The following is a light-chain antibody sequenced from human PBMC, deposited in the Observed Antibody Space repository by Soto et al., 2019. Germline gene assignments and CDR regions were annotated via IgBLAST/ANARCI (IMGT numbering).Light chain of an antibody. CDR1: QDINSY. Sequence: DVQMTPSPSSLSASVGDRVTITCRASQDINSYLAWYQQKPGNAPKSLIYAASCIETGVPSRFSGSESGTDFTLTISNLKPEDSATYYCQQYDISPLTFGGGTKVEIK. CDR3: QQYDISPLT. CDR2: AAS. J-gene: IGKJ4*01. V-gene: IGKV1D-16*01.